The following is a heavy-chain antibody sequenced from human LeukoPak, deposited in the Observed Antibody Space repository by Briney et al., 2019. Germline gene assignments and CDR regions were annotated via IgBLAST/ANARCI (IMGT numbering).Heavy chain of an antibody. J-gene: IGHJ4*02. CDR3: ARMSSGYPYYFDS. CDR1: GGSISSYY. Sequence: PSETLSLTCTVSGGSISSYYWNWIRQPPGKGLEWIGYIYYSGSTNYNPSLKSRVTISVDTSKNQFSLKLSSLTAADTAVYYCARMSSGYPYYFDSWGQGTLVTASS. CDR2: IYYSGST. V-gene: IGHV4-59*01. D-gene: IGHD3-22*01.